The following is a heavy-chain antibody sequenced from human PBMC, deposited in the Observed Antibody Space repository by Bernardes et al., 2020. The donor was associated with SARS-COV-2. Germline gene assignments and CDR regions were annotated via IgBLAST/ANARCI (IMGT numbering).Heavy chain of an antibody. D-gene: IGHD4-17*01. CDR1: VGSFSGYY. CDR2: INASGSS. Sequence: SETLSLTCAVYVGSFSGYYWSWLRQPPGKGLEWIGRINASGSSNYNPSLKSRVTISLDTSKNQFSLKMTSVTAADTAVYYCPRVFKSGDYSLFYYYAMDVWGQGTTVAVSS. V-gene: IGHV4-34*01. CDR3: PRVFKSGDYSLFYYYAMDV. J-gene: IGHJ6*02.